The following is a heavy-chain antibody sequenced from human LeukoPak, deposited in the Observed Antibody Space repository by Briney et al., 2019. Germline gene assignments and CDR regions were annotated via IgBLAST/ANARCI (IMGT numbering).Heavy chain of an antibody. CDR2: IWYDGSNK. J-gene: IGHJ4*02. D-gene: IGHD1-26*01. CDR3: ATDRNSGKYYDY. Sequence: GGSLRLSCAASGFTFSSYGMHWVRQAPGKGLEWVAVIWYDGSNKYYADSVKGRFTISRDNSKDTLYLQTNSLRAEDTAVYYCATDRNSGKYYDYWGQGTLVSVSS. CDR1: GFTFSSYG. V-gene: IGHV3-33*01.